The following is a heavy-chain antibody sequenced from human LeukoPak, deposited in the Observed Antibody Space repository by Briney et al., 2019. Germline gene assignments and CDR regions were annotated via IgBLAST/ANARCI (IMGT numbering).Heavy chain of an antibody. CDR1: GFTFSSYA. D-gene: IGHD6-19*01. J-gene: IGHJ4*02. Sequence: GGSLRLSCAASGFTFSSYAMHWVRQAPGKGLEYVSAISSNGGSTYYANSVKGRFTISRDNSKNTLYLQMNSLRAEDTAIYYCAKAYSSGWSPFDYWGQGTLVTVSS. V-gene: IGHV3-64*01. CDR3: AKAYSSGWSPFDY. CDR2: ISSNGGST.